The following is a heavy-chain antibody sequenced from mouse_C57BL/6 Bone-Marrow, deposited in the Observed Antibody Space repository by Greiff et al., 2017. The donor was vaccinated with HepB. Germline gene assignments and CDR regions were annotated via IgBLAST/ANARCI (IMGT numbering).Heavy chain of an antibody. CDR2: IWSGGST. Sequence: QVQLKESGPGLVQPSQSLSITCTVSGFSLTSYGVHWVRQSPGKGLEWLGVIWSGGSTDYNAAFISRLSISKDNSKSQVFFKMNSLQADDTAIYYCARDLLLRCRGFAYWGQGTLVTVSA. D-gene: IGHD1-1*01. V-gene: IGHV2-2*01. CDR1: GFSLTSYG. CDR3: ARDLLLRCRGFAY. J-gene: IGHJ3*01.